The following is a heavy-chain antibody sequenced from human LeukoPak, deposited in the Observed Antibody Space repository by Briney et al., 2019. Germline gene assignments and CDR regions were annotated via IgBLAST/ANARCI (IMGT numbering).Heavy chain of an antibody. CDR3: ARAGAGREYPLPFDY. CDR2: VYFSGSTHYSPSLT. D-gene: IGHD2-2*01. Sequence: SETLSLTCTVSGGSISNYYWSWIRQPPGKGLEWVGNVYFSGSTHYSPSLTNYNPSLKSRVTISGDTSKNQFSLKLSSVTAADTAVYYCARAGAGREYPLPFDYWGQGTLVPVSS. CDR1: GGSISNYY. V-gene: IGHV4-59*01. J-gene: IGHJ4*02.